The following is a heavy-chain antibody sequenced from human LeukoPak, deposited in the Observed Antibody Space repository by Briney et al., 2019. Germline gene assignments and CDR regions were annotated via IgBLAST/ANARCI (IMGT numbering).Heavy chain of an antibody. CDR3: ARDEGVGATTGGWFDP. D-gene: IGHD1-26*01. V-gene: IGHV4-61*02. CDR1: GGSISRGSYY. CDR2: INTSGST. J-gene: IGHJ5*02. Sequence: PSQTLSLTCSVSGGSISRGSYYWSWIRQPAGKGLEWIGRINTSGSTNYDTYLKSRVTISVDTSKNQFSLKLSSVTAADTAVYYCARDEGVGATTGGWFDPWGQGTLVTVS.